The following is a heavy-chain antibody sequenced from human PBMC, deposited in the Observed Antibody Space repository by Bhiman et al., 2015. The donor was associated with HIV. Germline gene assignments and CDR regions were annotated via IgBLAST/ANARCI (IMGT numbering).Heavy chain of an antibody. D-gene: IGHD6-19*01. J-gene: IGHJ4*02. V-gene: IGHV3-23*01. Sequence: EVQLLESGGGLVQCGGSLRLSCVASGFTLSTNAMGWVRQAPGKGLEWVSLISSGGDTTYYADSVKGRFTIFRDRSKNTLFMEMNRLGVDDTAVYYCAKDLRTTYSGGWVVFDSWGQGNARHRLL. CDR3: AKDLRTTYSGGWVVFDS. CDR1: GFTLSTNA. CDR2: ISSGGDTT.